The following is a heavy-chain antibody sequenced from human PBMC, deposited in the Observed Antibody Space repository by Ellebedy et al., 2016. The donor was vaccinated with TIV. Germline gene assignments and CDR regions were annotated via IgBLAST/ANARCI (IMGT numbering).Heavy chain of an antibody. CDR3: ATDRDRRWFYS. J-gene: IGHJ5*01. V-gene: IGHV4-39*07. CDR1: GDSTYSSNFY. CDR2: MSSSGST. Sequence: SETLSLTXSVSGDSTYSSNFYWGWVRQPPGKGLEWIGSMSSSGSTYYNPSLKSRVTMSVDTSQFSLKLTSVTAADTAVYYCATDRDRRWFYSWGQGTLVTVSS.